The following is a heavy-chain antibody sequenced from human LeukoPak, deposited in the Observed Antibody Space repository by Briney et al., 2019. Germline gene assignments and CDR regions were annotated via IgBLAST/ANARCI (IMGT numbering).Heavy chain of an antibody. D-gene: IGHD1-26*01. J-gene: IGHJ4*02. V-gene: IGHV3-30*03. CDR2: ISYDGSNK. CDR1: GFTFSSYG. Sequence: QTGGSLRLSCAASGFTFSSYGMHSVRQAPGKGLEWVAVISYDGSNKYYADSVKGRFTISRDNSKNTLYLQMNSLRAEDTAVYYCARDYRKYSGSYLSYWGQGTLVTVSS. CDR3: ARDYRKYSGSYLSY.